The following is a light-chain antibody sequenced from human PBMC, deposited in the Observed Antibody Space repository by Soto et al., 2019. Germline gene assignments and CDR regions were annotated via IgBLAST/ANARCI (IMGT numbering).Light chain of an antibody. Sequence: QSALTQTASVSGSPGQSITISCTGTDSDIGGYNYVSWYQQHPGKAPKLMIYGVSNRPSGVSNRFSGSKSGNTASLTISGLQADDEANYYCAAWDDSLNGYVFGTGTKLTVL. J-gene: IGLJ1*01. CDR1: DSDIGGYNY. CDR3: AAWDDSLNGYV. CDR2: GVS. V-gene: IGLV2-14*01.